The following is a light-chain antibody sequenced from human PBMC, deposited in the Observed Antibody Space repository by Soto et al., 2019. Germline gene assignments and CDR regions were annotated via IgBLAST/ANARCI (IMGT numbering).Light chain of an antibody. J-gene: IGKJ1*01. CDR2: RAS. Sequence: DIQMTQSPSTLSASVGDRVTLTCRASQSIGNLLAWYHQKPRNAPKLLIYRASLLESGVPSRFSGSGFGTEFTLTISSLQPDDFATYYCQQYSSFSTFGQGTKVDIK. CDR3: QQYSSFST. V-gene: IGKV1-5*03. CDR1: QSIGNL.